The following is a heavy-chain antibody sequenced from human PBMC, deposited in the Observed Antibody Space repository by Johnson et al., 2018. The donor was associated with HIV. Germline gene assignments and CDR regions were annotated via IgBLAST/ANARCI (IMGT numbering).Heavy chain of an antibody. J-gene: IGHJ3*02. Sequence: QMQLVESGGGVVQPGRSLRLSCAASGFTFSSYAMHWVRQAPGKGLEWVAVISYDGRNKYYADSVKGRFTISRDNSKNTLYLQMNSLRAEDTAVYYCARRGYSSSGGALDIWGQGTMVTVSS. CDR1: GFTFSSYA. V-gene: IGHV3-30-3*01. CDR3: ARRGYSSSGGALDI. CDR2: ISYDGRNK. D-gene: IGHD6-6*01.